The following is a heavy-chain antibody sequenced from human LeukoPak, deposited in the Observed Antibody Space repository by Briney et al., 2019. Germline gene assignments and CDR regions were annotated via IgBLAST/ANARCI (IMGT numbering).Heavy chain of an antibody. CDR1: GFTFSSYW. CDR2: INQDGSEK. CDR3: ARDPPLYPVNYFDY. J-gene: IGHJ4*02. Sequence: HPGGSLRLSCAASGFTFSSYWMSWVRQAPGEGLEWVANINQDGSEKYYVDSVKGRFTISRDNAKNSLYLQMNSLRAEDTAVYYCARDPPLYPVNYFDYWGQGTLVTVSS. V-gene: IGHV3-7*03. D-gene: IGHD2-2*02.